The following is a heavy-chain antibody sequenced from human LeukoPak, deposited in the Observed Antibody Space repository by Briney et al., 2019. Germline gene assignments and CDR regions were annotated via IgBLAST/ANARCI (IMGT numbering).Heavy chain of an antibody. D-gene: IGHD3-10*01. V-gene: IGHV1-2*02. CDR3: ARIMVRGVIDLFGY. Sequence: ASVKVSCKASGYTCTGYYMHWVRQAPGQGLEWMGWINPNSGGTNYAQKFQGRVTMTRDTSISTAYMELSRLRSDDTAVYYCARIMVRGVIDLFGYWGQGTLVTVSS. J-gene: IGHJ4*02. CDR2: INPNSGGT. CDR1: GYTCTGYY.